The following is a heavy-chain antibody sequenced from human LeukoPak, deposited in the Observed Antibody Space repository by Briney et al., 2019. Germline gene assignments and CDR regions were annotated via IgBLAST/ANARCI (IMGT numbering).Heavy chain of an antibody. CDR1: GGSISSSTYY. D-gene: IGHD3-10*01. CDR2: IYYSGTT. J-gene: IGHJ5*02. CDR3: ARVKSGTGWFDP. Sequence: SETLSHTCTVSGGSISSSTYYWGWIRQPPGKGLEWIGSIYYSGTTYYNPSLKTRVTISVDTSKNHFSLKLSSVTAADTAMYYCARVKSGTGWFDPWGQGTLVTVSS. V-gene: IGHV4-39*07.